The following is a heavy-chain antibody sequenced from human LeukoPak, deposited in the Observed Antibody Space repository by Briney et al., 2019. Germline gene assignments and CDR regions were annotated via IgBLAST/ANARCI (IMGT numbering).Heavy chain of an antibody. V-gene: IGHV3-30*02. CDR3: AKWESYYYDSSGLH. D-gene: IGHD3-22*01. CDR2: IRYDGSNK. CDR1: GFTFSSYG. Sequence: GGSLRLSCAASGFTFSSYGMHWVRRAPGKGLEWVAFIRYDGSNKYYADSVKGRFTISRDNSKNTLYLQMNSLRAEDTAVYYCAKWESYYYDSSGLHWGQGTLVTVSS. J-gene: IGHJ4*02.